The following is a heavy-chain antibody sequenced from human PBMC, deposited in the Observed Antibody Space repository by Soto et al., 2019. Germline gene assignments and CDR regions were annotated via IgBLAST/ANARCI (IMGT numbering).Heavy chain of an antibody. V-gene: IGHV3-49*03. Sequence: EVYLVESGGGLVEPGRSLRLSCTASGFPFGNFLMSWFRQAPGKGMEWVGFIRSQPYGGTAEYAASVRGRFTISRDDSKGIAYLQMHSLQTEDSGVYYCIGSFPFWGQGTLVTVSS. D-gene: IGHD3-10*01. CDR2: IRSQPYGGTA. J-gene: IGHJ4*02. CDR3: IGSFPF. CDR1: GFPFGNFL.